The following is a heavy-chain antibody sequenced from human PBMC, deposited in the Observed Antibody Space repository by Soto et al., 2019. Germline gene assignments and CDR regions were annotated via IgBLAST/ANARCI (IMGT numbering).Heavy chain of an antibody. CDR3: ARAIGWFGELLGGYYFDY. CDR1: GGSISSGGYS. D-gene: IGHD3-10*01. V-gene: IGHV4-30-2*01. J-gene: IGHJ4*02. Sequence: QLQLQESGSGLVKPSQTLSLTCAVSGGSISSGGYSWSWIRQPQGKGLEWIGYIYHSGSTYYNSSHSSRVTIPVDRSKNQFSLKLSSVTASDTAVYYCARAIGWFGELLGGYYFDYWGQGTLVTVSS. CDR2: IYHSGST.